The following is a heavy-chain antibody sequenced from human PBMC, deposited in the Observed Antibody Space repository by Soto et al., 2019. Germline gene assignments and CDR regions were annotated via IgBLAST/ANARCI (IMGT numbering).Heavy chain of an antibody. Sequence: PSETLSLTCTVSGGSISSYYWSWFRQPPGKGLEWIGYIYYTGSTIYNPSLNSRVTISVDTSKKQFSLRLSSVTAADTAVYYCARSDQLPTFDYWGQGTLVTVSS. J-gene: IGHJ4*02. CDR3: ARSDQLPTFDY. CDR2: IYYTGST. V-gene: IGHV4-59*01. D-gene: IGHD2-2*01. CDR1: GGSISSYY.